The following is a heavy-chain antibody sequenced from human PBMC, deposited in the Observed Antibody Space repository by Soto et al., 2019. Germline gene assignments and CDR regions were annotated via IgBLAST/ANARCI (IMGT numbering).Heavy chain of an antibody. J-gene: IGHJ4*02. D-gene: IGHD3-9*01. CDR3: ARGDYDILTGLGY. CDR1: GYTFTGYY. Sequence: ASVKISCKASGYTFTGYYMHWVRQAPGQGLEWMGWINPNSGGTNYAQKFQGRVTMTRETSISTAYMELSRLRSDDTAVYYCARGDYDILTGLGYWGEGTLVTVSS. CDR2: INPNSGGT. V-gene: IGHV1-2*02.